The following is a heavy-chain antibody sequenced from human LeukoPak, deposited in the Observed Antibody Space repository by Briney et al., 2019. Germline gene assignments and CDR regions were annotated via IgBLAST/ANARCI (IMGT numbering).Heavy chain of an antibody. Sequence: GGSLRLSCAASGFTFSSYGMHWVRQAPGKGLEWVAFIRYDGSNKYYADSVKGRFTISRDNSKNTLYLQMNSLRAEDTAVYYCARDLRKTDAFDIWGQGTMVTVSS. D-gene: IGHD1-14*01. V-gene: IGHV3-30*02. J-gene: IGHJ3*02. CDR3: ARDLRKTDAFDI. CDR2: IRYDGSNK. CDR1: GFTFSSYG.